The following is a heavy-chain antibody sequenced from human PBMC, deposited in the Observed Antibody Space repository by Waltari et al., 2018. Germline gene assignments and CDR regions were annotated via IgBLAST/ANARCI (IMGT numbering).Heavy chain of an antibody. CDR3: AKDDYGDEYFQH. CDR2: ISHDATKK. V-gene: IGHV3-30*18. Sequence: QVQLVESGGGVVQPGGSLRLSCTDSRYPFSDYARHWVRQAPGKGLEWVALISHDATKKNYAQSLQGRFTISRDNSRNTLYLEINNVRVADTALYYCAKDDYGDEYFQHWGQGTLVTVSS. D-gene: IGHD4-17*01. CDR1: RYPFSDYA. J-gene: IGHJ1*01.